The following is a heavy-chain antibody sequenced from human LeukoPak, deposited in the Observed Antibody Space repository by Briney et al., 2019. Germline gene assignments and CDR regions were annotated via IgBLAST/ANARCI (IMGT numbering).Heavy chain of an antibody. Sequence: GGSLRLSCAASGFTFSTYSMNWVRQAPGKGLEWVSSISSDSNYIYYADSVKGRFTISRDNAKDSLYLHMNTLRAEDTAVYYCARDYKGLSEYWGRGTLVTVSS. V-gene: IGHV3-21*01. CDR1: GFTFSTYS. D-gene: IGHD1-1*01. CDR3: ARDYKGLSEY. CDR2: ISSDSNYI. J-gene: IGHJ4*02.